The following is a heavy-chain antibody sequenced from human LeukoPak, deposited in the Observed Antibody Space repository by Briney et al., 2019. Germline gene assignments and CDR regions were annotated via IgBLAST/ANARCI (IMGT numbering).Heavy chain of an antibody. CDR3: ARVRLGNPHDAFDI. D-gene: IGHD7-27*01. V-gene: IGHV3-21*01. Sequence: GGSLRLSCAASGFTFSSYSMNWVRQAPGKGLEWVSSISSSSSYIYYADSVKGRFTISRDNAKNSLYLQMNSLRAEDTAVNYCARVRLGNPHDAFDIWGQGTMVTVSS. J-gene: IGHJ3*02. CDR1: GFTFSSYS. CDR2: ISSSSSYI.